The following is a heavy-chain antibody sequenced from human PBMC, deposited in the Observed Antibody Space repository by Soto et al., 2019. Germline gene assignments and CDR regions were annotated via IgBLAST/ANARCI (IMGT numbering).Heavy chain of an antibody. CDR3: ARQADRAPTVVRF. Sequence: QLQLQESGPGLLKPSETLSLTCNVSGGSISSSSYYWRRIRQPPGKGLEWIGSIYYSGSTYYNPSLKSRVTISVDTSKNQFSLKLSSVTAADTAVYYCARQADRAPTVVRFWGQGTLVTVSS. CDR1: GGSISSSSYY. CDR2: IYYSGST. D-gene: IGHD4-17*01. J-gene: IGHJ4*02. V-gene: IGHV4-39*01.